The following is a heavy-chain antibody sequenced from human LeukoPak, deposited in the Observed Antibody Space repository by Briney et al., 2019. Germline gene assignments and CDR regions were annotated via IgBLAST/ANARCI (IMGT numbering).Heavy chain of an antibody. J-gene: IGHJ4*02. Sequence: GGSLRLSCAASGFTLSRYSMNWVRQAPGKGLEWVSGISGSGSSTYYADSVKGRFTISRDNSKNTLYLQMNSLRAEDTALYYCAKPGGKYCSSTSCYPDYWGQGTLVTVSS. D-gene: IGHD2-2*01. CDR2: ISGSGSST. V-gene: IGHV3-23*01. CDR3: AKPGGKYCSSTSCYPDY. CDR1: GFTLSRYS.